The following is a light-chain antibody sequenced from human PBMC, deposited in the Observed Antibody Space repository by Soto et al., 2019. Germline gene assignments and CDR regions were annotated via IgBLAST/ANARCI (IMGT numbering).Light chain of an antibody. CDR2: GAS. CDR3: QQYGSSPWT. J-gene: IGKJ1*01. CDR1: QSVSSND. Sequence: EIVLTQSPGTLSLSPGERATLSCRASQSVSSNDLAWYQQKPGQAPRLLIYGASSMATGIPDWLSGSGSGTDFTLTITRLEPEDFAVYYCQQYGSSPWTFGQGTKVEIK. V-gene: IGKV3-20*01.